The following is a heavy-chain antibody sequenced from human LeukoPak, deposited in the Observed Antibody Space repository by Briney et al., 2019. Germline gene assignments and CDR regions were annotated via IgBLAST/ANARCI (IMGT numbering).Heavy chain of an antibody. V-gene: IGHV3-23*01. Sequence: PGGSLRLSCAASGFTFSNYAMSWVRQAPGKGLEWVSAISGSGISTYYADSVKGRFTISRDNSNNTLYLQMNSLRAEDTAVYYCAKDTVPYHSNPAFDYWGQGTLVTVSS. D-gene: IGHD4-11*01. J-gene: IGHJ4*02. CDR3: AKDTVPYHSNPAFDY. CDR1: GFTFSNYA. CDR2: ISGSGIST.